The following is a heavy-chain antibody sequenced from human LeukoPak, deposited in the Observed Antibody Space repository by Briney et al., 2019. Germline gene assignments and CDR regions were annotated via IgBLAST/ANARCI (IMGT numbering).Heavy chain of an antibody. CDR1: GFIFSSFG. V-gene: IGHV3-30*02. CDR2: IQDDESNK. D-gene: IGHD2-15*01. J-gene: IGHJ6*03. Sequence: GGSLRLSCAASGFIFSSFGMHWVRQAPGKGLEWVAFIQDDESNKFYADSVKGRFTISRDNSKNTLLLQMNSLRPEDTALYYCAKQMVERPHYYYMDVWGKGTTVTVSS. CDR3: AKQMVERPHYYYMDV.